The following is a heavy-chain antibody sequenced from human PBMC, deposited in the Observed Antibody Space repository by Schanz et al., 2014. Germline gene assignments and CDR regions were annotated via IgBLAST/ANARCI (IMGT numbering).Heavy chain of an antibody. D-gene: IGHD3-9*01. CDR2: IYLSDGST. CDR1: GYTFTAYF. V-gene: IGHV1-46*01. J-gene: IGHJ3*02. CDR3: AFDRDDAYDI. Sequence: QVLLVQSGAEVKQPGASVKVSCKASGYTFTAYFIHWVRQAPGQGLEWMGRIYLSDGSTRYARKFQGRVTVTRDTSTTTVYMDLSSLISEDTAVYYCAFDRDDAYDIWGQGTTVTVSS.